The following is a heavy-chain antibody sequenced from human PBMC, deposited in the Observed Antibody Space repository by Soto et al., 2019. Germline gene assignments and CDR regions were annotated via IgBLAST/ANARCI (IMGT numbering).Heavy chain of an antibody. Sequence: QVQLQQWGAGLLKPSETLSLTCAVYGGAFSGYYWCWIRQPPAKGLEWIGEITHSGSTNYNPSLKSRVAISVDSCKNQFSLKLSSGTAADTAVYYCARSGYSSGHGDYWGQGTLVTVSS. CDR3: ARSGYSSGHGDY. CDR2: ITHSGST. V-gene: IGHV4-34*01. CDR1: GGAFSGYY. D-gene: IGHD6-19*01. J-gene: IGHJ4*02.